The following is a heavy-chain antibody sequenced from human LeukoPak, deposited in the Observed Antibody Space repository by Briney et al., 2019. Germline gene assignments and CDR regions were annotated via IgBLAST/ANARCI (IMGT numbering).Heavy chain of an antibody. CDR3: ARVTVSWGRPYYFDY. V-gene: IGHV4-34*01. CDR2: INHSGST. J-gene: IGHJ4*02. CDR1: GGSFSGYY. Sequence: SETLSLTCAVYGGSFSGYYWSWIRQPPGKGLEWIGEINHSGSTNYNPSLKSRVTISVDTSKNQFSLKLSSVTAADTAVYYCARVTVSWGRPYYFDYWGQGTLATVSS. D-gene: IGHD3-16*01.